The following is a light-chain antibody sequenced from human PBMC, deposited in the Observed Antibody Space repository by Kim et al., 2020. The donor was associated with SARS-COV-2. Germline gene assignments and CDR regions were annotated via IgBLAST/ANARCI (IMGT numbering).Light chain of an antibody. CDR1: SLRSYY. Sequence: SSELTQDPAVSVALGQTVRITCQGGSLRSYYASWYQQKPGQAPVLVIYGKNNRPSGIPDRFSGSSSGNTASLTITGAQAEDEADYYCNSRDSSGNLYVFGTGTKVTVL. J-gene: IGLJ1*01. CDR2: GKN. CDR3: NSRDSSGNLYV. V-gene: IGLV3-19*01.